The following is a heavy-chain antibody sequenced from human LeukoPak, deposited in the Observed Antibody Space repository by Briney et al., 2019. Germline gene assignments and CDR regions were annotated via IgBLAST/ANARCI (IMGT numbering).Heavy chain of an antibody. Sequence: SQTLSLTCTVSGGSISSGGYYWSWIRQHPGKGLEWIGYIYYSGSTYYNPSLKSRVTISVDTSKNQFSLKLSSVTAADTAVYYCARVRGITMIVVVISTIPVGYFDLWAVAPWSLSPQ. V-gene: IGHV4-31*03. D-gene: IGHD3-22*01. CDR2: IYYSGST. J-gene: IGHJ2*01. CDR1: GGSISSGGYY. CDR3: ARVRGITMIVVVISTIPVGYFDL.